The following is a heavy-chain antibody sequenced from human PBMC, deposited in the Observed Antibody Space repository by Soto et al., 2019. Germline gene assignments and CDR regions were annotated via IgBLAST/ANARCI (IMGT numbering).Heavy chain of an antibody. D-gene: IGHD6-13*01. CDR1: GGSISSGGYY. Sequence: QEQLQESGPGLVKPSQTLSLTCTVSGGSISSGGYYWSWIRQHPGKGLEWIGYTYYSGSTYYNPSLKSRVTISVDTSKNQFSLKLSSVTAADTAVYYCARDIGTAAAAVDYWGQGTLVTVSS. V-gene: IGHV4-31*03. CDR3: ARDIGTAAAAVDY. J-gene: IGHJ4*02. CDR2: TYYSGST.